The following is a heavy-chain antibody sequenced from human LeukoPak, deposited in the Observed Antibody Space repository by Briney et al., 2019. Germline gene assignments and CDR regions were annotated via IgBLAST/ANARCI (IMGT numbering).Heavy chain of an antibody. CDR1: GFTFSSYS. J-gene: IGHJ2*01. D-gene: IGHD3-22*01. Sequence: GGSLRLSCAASGFTFSSYSMNWVRQAPGKGLEWVSSISSSSSYIYYADSVKGRFTISRDNAKNSLYLQMNSLRVEDTAVYYCARDPGTDSSGYTWYFDLWGRGTLVTVSS. CDR2: ISSSSSYI. V-gene: IGHV3-21*01. CDR3: ARDPGTDSSGYTWYFDL.